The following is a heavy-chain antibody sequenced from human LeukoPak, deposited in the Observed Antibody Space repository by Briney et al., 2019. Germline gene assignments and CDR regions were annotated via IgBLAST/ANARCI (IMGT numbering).Heavy chain of an antibody. CDR3: AREGGFYRPLDY. V-gene: IGHV4-4*02. J-gene: IGHJ4*02. Sequence: PSGTLSLTCGVSGGSVINTNWWTWVRQPPGKGLEWIGEVHLDGRTNYNPSLESRLTMSVDVSENQVSLKLTSVIAADTAVYYCAREGGFYRPLDYSGQGTLVTVSS. CDR1: GGSVINTNW. CDR2: VHLDGRT. D-gene: IGHD3-3*01.